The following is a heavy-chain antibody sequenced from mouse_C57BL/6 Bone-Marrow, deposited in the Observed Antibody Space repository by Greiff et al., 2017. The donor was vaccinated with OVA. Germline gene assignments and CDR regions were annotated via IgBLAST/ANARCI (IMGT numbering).Heavy chain of an antibody. D-gene: IGHD2-1*01. J-gene: IGHJ2*01. CDR2: IDPENGDT. Sequence: EVQLQHSGAELVRPGASVKLSCTASGFNIKDDYMHWVKQRPEQGLEWIGWIDPENGDTEYASKFQGKATITADTSSNTAYLQLSSLTSEDTAVYYCTSYGNFDYWGQGTTLTVSS. CDR1: GFNIKDDY. CDR3: TSYGNFDY. V-gene: IGHV14-4*01.